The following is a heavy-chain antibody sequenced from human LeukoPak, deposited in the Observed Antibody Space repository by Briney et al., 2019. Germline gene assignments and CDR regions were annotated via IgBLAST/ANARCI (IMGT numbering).Heavy chain of an antibody. CDR3: ATGNYYDSRGYYTFGY. CDR2: INGDGSTT. D-gene: IGHD3-22*01. J-gene: IGHJ4*02. V-gene: IGHV3-74*01. CDR1: GFTFSRYW. Sequence: GGSLRLSCAASGFTFSRYWMLWVRQVPGKGLVWVSLINGDGSTTSYADFVKGRFTISRDNAKNTLSLQVNSLRAEDTAVYYCATGNYYDSRGYYTFGYWGQGTLVTVSS.